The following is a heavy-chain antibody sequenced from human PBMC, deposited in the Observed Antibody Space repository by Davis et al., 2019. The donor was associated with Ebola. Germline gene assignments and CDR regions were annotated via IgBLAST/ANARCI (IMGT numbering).Heavy chain of an antibody. D-gene: IGHD2-2*01. Sequence: SVKVSCKASGGTFSSYAISWVRQAPGQGLEWMGGIIPIFGTANYAQKFQGRVTITADESTSTAYMELSSLRSEDTAVYYCATENPQRLPSLNAKEYYFDYWGQGTLVTVSS. J-gene: IGHJ4*02. CDR2: IIPIFGTA. V-gene: IGHV1-69*13. CDR3: ATENPQRLPSLNAKEYYFDY. CDR1: GGTFSSYA.